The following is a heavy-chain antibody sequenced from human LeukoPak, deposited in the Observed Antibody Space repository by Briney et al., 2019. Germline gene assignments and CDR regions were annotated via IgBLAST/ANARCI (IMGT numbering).Heavy chain of an antibody. CDR3: AKDQMVRGVIISLPDY. CDR2: ISYDGSNK. V-gene: IGHV3-30*18. D-gene: IGHD3-10*01. Sequence: PGGSLRLSCAASGFTFSSYGMHWVRQAPGKGLEWVAVISYDGSNKYYADSVKGRFTISRDNSKNTLYLQMNSLRAEDTAVYYCAKDQMVRGVIISLPDYWGQGTLVTVSS. J-gene: IGHJ4*02. CDR1: GFTFSSYG.